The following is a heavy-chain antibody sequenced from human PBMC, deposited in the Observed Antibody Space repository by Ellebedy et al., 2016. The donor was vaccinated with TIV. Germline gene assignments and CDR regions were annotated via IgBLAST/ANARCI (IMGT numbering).Heavy chain of an antibody. V-gene: IGHV3-21*01. CDR1: GLTFSSHS. J-gene: IGHJ6*02. Sequence: GESLKISCAVSGLTFSSHSMNWVRQAPGKGLEWVSSSSSSSYYIYYADSVKGRFTFSRDNAKNSLYLQMNSLRAEDTAVYYCARNLDYYYGMDVWGQGTTVTVSS. CDR2: SSSSSYYI. CDR3: ARNLDYYYGMDV.